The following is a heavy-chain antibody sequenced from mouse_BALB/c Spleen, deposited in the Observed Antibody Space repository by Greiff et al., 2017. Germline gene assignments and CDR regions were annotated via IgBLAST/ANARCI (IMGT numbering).Heavy chain of an antibody. V-gene: IGHV5-12-1*01. D-gene: IGHD2-14*01. CDR1: GFAFSSYD. J-gene: IGHJ2*01. Sequence: EVKLVESGGGLVKPGGSLKLSCAASGFAFSSYDMSWVRQTPEKRLEWVAYISSGGGSTYYPDTVKGRFTISRDNAKNTLYLQMSSLKSEDTAMYYCARHAPENSLYYRYERGHFDYWGQGTTLTVSS. CDR3: ARHAPENSLYYRYERGHFDY. CDR2: ISSGGGST.